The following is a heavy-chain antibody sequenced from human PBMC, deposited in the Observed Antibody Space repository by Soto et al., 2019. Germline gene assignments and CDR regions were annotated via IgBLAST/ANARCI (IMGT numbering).Heavy chain of an antibody. Sequence: PGGSLILSCAASGFTFSSYAMSWVRQAPGKGLEWVSAISGSGGSTYYADSVKGRFTISRDNSKNTLYLQMNSLRAEDTAVYYCAKDSVYGDRYRDFDYWGQGTLVTVSS. D-gene: IGHD4-17*01. CDR1: GFTFSSYA. J-gene: IGHJ4*02. CDR2: ISGSGGST. CDR3: AKDSVYGDRYRDFDY. V-gene: IGHV3-23*01.